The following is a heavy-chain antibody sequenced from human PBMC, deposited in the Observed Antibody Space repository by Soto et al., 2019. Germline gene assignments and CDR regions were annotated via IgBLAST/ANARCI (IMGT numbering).Heavy chain of an antibody. V-gene: IGHV4-31*03. CDR3: ARDVQDTYYYYGMDV. J-gene: IGHJ6*02. CDR1: GGSISSGGYY. Sequence: QVQLQESGPGLVKPSQTLSLTCTVSGGSISSGGYYWSWIRQHPGKGLEWIGYIYYSGSTYYNPSLKMRVTISVDTSKNQCSPKLSSVTAADTAVYYCARDVQDTYYYYGMDVWGQGTTVTVSS. CDR2: IYYSGST.